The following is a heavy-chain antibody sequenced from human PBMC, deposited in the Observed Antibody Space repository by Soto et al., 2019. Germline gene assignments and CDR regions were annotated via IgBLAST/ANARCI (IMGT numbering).Heavy chain of an antibody. Sequence: GGSLRLSCAASGLTFSTYEMNWVRQAPGKGLEWVSYIRGGGSPILYADSVRGRFTISRDNAKNSLYLQMNSLRAEDTAIYYCASKIFGTTYFDYWGQGALVTVSS. D-gene: IGHD1-7*01. J-gene: IGHJ4*02. CDR2: IRGGGSPI. CDR3: ASKIFGTTYFDY. V-gene: IGHV3-48*03. CDR1: GLTFSTYE.